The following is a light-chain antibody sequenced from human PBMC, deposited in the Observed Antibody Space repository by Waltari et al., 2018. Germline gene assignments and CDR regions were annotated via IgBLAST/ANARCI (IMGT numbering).Light chain of an antibody. Sequence: QSALTQPRSVSGSPGQSVTVSCTGTRRDVGGYAFASWYQQYPGKAPKLIIYDVHKRPPGVPDRFSGSKSGNTASLTISGLLKDDEADYYCCSYAGADTSVLFGGGTTLTVL. J-gene: IGLJ2*01. V-gene: IGLV2-11*01. CDR3: CSYAGADTSVL. CDR1: RRDVGGYAF. CDR2: DVH.